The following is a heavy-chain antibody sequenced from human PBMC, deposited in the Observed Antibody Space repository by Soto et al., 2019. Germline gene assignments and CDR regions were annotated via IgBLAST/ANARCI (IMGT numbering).Heavy chain of an antibody. D-gene: IGHD5-12*01. J-gene: IGHJ5*02. CDR1: GGSFSGYY. Sequence: QVQLQQWGAGLLKPSETLSLTCAVYGGSFSGYYWSWLRQPPGKGLEWIGEINHSGSTNYNPSLKSRVTISVDTSKNQFSLQLSSVTAADTAVYYCARGPRDGYNDYNWFDPWGQGTLVTVSS. CDR2: INHSGST. V-gene: IGHV4-34*01. CDR3: ARGPRDGYNDYNWFDP.